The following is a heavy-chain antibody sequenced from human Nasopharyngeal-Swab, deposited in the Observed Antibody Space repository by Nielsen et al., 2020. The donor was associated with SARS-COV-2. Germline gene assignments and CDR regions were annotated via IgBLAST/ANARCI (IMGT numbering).Heavy chain of an antibody. V-gene: IGHV4-59*11. Sequence: GSLRLSCTVPGVSITSQYWSWIRKPPGKGLEWIGYISHNSGTSYNPSLKSRVTMFMDTSKNQFSLRLRSVTAADTAVYYCAKEGATGWFDPWGQGTLVTVSS. CDR1: GVSITSQY. CDR3: AKEGATGWFDP. J-gene: IGHJ5*02. CDR2: ISHNSGT.